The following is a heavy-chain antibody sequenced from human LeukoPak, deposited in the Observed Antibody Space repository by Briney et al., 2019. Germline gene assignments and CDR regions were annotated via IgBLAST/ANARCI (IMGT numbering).Heavy chain of an antibody. J-gene: IGHJ3*02. CDR2: ISWDGGST. V-gene: IGHV3-43D*03. CDR1: GFTFDDYA. D-gene: IGHD3-22*01. CDR3: ARADLYCSSSGCARRAFDI. Sequence: GGSLRLSCAASGFTFDDYAMHWVRQAPGKGLEWVSLISWDGGSTYYADSVKGRFTISRDNAKNSLYLQMNSLRAEDTAVYYCARADLYCSSSGCARRAFDIWGQGTMVTVSS.